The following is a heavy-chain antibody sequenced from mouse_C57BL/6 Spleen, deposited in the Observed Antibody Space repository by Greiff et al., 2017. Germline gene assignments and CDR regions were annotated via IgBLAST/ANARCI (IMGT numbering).Heavy chain of an antibody. J-gene: IGHJ2*01. Sequence: EVKLMESEGGLVQPGSSMKLSCTASGFTFSDYYMAWVRQVPEKGLEWVANFNYDGSSTYYLDSLKSRFIISRDNAKNILYLQMSSLKSEDTATYYCARDRYYYGSSSYDYWGQGTTLTVSS. V-gene: IGHV5-16*01. D-gene: IGHD1-1*01. CDR1: GFTFSDYY. CDR3: ARDRYYYGSSSYDY. CDR2: FNYDGSST.